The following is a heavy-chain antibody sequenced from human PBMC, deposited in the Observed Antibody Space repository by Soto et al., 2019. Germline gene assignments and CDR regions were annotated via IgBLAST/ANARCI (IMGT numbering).Heavy chain of an antibody. CDR3: AKARGLSGIDY. Sequence: QPGGSLRLSCAASGFTFSSYGMHWVRQAPGKGLEWVAVISYDGSNKYYADSVKGRFTISRDNSKNTLYLQMNSLRAEDTAVYYCAKARGLSGIDYWGQGTLVTVSS. J-gene: IGHJ4*02. V-gene: IGHV3-30*18. CDR1: GFTFSSYG. D-gene: IGHD3-10*01. CDR2: ISYDGSNK.